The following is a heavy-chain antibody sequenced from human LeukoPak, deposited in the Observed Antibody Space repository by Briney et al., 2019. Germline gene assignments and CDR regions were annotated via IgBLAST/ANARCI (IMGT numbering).Heavy chain of an antibody. CDR2: IIPIFGTA. Sequence: SVTVSCKASGGTFSSYAISWVRQAPGQGLEWMGGIIPIFGTANYAQKFQGRVTITADESTGTAYMELSSLRSEDTAVYYCARSEGIGSGGSIYYYYGMDVWGQGTTVTVSS. CDR1: GGTFSSYA. J-gene: IGHJ6*02. V-gene: IGHV1-69*13. CDR3: ARSEGIGSGGSIYYYYGMDV. D-gene: IGHD2-15*01.